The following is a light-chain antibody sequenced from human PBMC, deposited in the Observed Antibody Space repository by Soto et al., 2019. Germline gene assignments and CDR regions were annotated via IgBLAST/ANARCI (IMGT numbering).Light chain of an antibody. CDR2: DVT. V-gene: IGLV2-14*03. Sequence: QSALTQPASVSGSPGQSITISCTGTSGDIGSYNRVSWYQQHPGKAPKLIIYDVTDRPSGVSNRFSGSKSGNTSSLTISGLQAEDEAEDYCSSDTNINTRACVFGTGTQLTVL. CDR1: SGDIGSYNR. CDR3: SSDTNINTRACV. J-gene: IGLJ7*01.